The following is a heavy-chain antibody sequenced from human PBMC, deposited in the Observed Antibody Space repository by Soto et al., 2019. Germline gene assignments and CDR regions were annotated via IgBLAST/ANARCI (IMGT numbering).Heavy chain of an antibody. CDR1: GFTFSSYA. V-gene: IGHV3-23*01. D-gene: IGHD6-19*01. J-gene: IGHJ6*03. Sequence: GGSLRLSCAASGFTFSSYAMSWVRQAPGKGLKWVSAISGSGGSTYYADSVKGRSTNSRDNSKNTLYQQMNSLGAEDTAVYYCANAAVAEVPHHYYMDVWGKGTTVSVSS. CDR3: ANAAVAEVPHHYYMDV. CDR2: ISGSGGST.